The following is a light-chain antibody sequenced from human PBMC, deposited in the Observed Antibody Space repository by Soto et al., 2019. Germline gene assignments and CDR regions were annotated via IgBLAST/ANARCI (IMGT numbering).Light chain of an antibody. J-gene: IGKJ3*01. CDR1: QSISSTY. V-gene: IGKV3-20*01. Sequence: EIVLTQSPGTLSVSPGERATLFCRARQSISSTYLAWYQKKPGQAPRLLLYGAFNRATGIPDRFSGSGSGTDFTITISRLEPEDCAFYYCQQYGSSSFAFGPGTKVEIK. CDR2: GAF. CDR3: QQYGSSSFA.